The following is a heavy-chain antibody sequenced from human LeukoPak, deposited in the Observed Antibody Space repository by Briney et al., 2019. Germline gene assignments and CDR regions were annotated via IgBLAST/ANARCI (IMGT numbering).Heavy chain of an antibody. D-gene: IGHD4-17*01. V-gene: IGHV3-23*01. CDR3: AATDYGDARDAFDI. CDR2: ISGSDGAT. CDR1: GFTFSSYA. J-gene: IGHJ3*02. Sequence: GGSLRLSCAASGFTFSSYAMSWVRQAPGKGLEWVSVISGSDGATYYADSVKGRFTISRDNSKNTLSLQMNSLRAEDTAVYYCAATDYGDARDAFDIWGQGTMVTVSS.